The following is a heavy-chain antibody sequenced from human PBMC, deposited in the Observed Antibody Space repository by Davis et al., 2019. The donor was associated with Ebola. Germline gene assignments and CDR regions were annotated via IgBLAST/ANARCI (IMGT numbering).Heavy chain of an antibody. J-gene: IGHJ4*02. CDR1: GYSFTNYW. CDR2: IYPGDSDA. CDR3: ARQGGGSGRLTSFDY. V-gene: IGHV5-51*01. Sequence: GESLKISCKGSGYSFTNYWINWVRQMPGKGLEWMGVIYPGDSDARYSPSFQGQVTISADKYISTAYLQWSSLKASDTAMYYCARQGGGSGRLTSFDYWGQGTLVTVSS. D-gene: IGHD1-26*01.